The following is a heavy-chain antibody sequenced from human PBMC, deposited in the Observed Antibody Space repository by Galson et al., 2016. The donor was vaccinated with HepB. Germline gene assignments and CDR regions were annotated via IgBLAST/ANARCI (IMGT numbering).Heavy chain of an antibody. Sequence: SLRLSCAASGFSFSDFNMNWVRQVPGKGLEWVSSISRDGDMSYSDSLKGRFIVSRDDADNSLYLHISRLRAEDTAVYYCARQGWVLYTTFGHYNYYRDVWGNGTTVTVS. CDR2: ISRDGDM. CDR1: GFSFSDFN. V-gene: IGHV3-69-1*01. CDR3: ARQGWVLYTTFGHYNYYRDV. J-gene: IGHJ6*03. D-gene: IGHD3-3*01.